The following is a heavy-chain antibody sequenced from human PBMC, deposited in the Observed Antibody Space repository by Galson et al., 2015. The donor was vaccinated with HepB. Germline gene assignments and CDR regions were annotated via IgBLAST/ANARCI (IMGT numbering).Heavy chain of an antibody. CDR1: GFTFSSYA. Sequence: SPRLSCAASGFTFSSYAMHWVRQAPGKGLEWVAVISYDGSNKYYADSVKGRFTISRDNSKNTLYLQMNSLRAEDTAVYYCARDSAIRAFDIWGQGTMVTVSS. CDR2: ISYDGSNK. D-gene: IGHD3-10*01. CDR3: ARDSAIRAFDI. V-gene: IGHV3-30-3*01. J-gene: IGHJ3*02.